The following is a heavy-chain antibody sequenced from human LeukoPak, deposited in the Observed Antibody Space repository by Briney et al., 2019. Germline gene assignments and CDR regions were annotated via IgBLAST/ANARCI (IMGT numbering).Heavy chain of an antibody. J-gene: IGHJ4*02. CDR2: ISYDGSNK. D-gene: IGHD2-15*01. Sequence: GGSLRLSCAASGFTFSSYAMHWVRQAPGKGLEWVAVISYDGSNKYYADSVKGRFTISRDNSKNTLYLLMNSLRAEDTAVYYCARDLGYCSGGSCYGIDYWGQGTLVTVSS. V-gene: IGHV3-30*04. CDR3: ARDLGYCSGGSCYGIDY. CDR1: GFTFSSYA.